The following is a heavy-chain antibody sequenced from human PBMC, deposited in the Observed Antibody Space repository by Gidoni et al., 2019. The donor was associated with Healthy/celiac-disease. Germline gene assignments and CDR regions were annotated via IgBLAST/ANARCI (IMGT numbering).Heavy chain of an antibody. J-gene: IGHJ4*02. CDR1: GFTFSSYW. CDR3: ARDYPPFSMDPRRFDY. V-gene: IGHV3-7*01. Sequence: EVQLVESGGGLVQPGGSLRLDCAASGFTFSSYWMSWVRQAPGKGLEWVANIKQDGSEKYYVDSVKGRFTISRDNAKNSLYLQMNSLRAEDTAVYYCARDYPPFSMDPRRFDYWGQGTLVTVSS. CDR2: IKQDGSEK.